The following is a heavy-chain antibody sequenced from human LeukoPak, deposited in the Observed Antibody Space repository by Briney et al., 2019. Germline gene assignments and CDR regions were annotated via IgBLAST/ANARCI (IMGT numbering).Heavy chain of an antibody. V-gene: IGHV3-7*03. CDR1: GFIFRNYW. CDR2: IKEDGSEK. CDR3: ARDYNC. J-gene: IGHJ4*02. Sequence: PGGSLRLSCAASGFIFRNYWMSWVRQAPGKGLEWVANIKEDGSEKYYVESVKGRFTISRDNAKNSLYLQMSSLRAEDTAVYYCARDYNCWGQGTLVTVSS. D-gene: IGHD3-10*01.